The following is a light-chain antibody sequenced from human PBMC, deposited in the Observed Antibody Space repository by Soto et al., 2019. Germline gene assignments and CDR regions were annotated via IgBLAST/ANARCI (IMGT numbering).Light chain of an antibody. J-gene: IGKJ4*01. Sequence: DIQMNQAPSSLSASVGDRVTITCRASQSVTIYLNWYQQKPGKAPKLLIYAASSLQSGVPSRFSGSGSGTDFTLTISRQQPEDSASYFCQQSISAPLTFGGGTKVEIK. CDR3: QQSISAPLT. CDR2: AAS. CDR1: QSVTIY. V-gene: IGKV1-39*01.